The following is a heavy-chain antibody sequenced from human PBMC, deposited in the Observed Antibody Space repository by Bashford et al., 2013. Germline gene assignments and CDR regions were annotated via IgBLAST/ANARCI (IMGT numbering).Heavy chain of an antibody. CDR3: ARGPGHCSGTGCYLGHYYGMDV. CDR2: IYSGAGT. V-gene: IGHV3-53*01. J-gene: IGHJ6*02. Sequence: VRQASREGAGVGLSIYSGAGTYYADSVQGRFTISRDESKNTLFLQMNSLRADDTALYYCARGPGHCSGTGCYLGHYYGMDVWGQGTTVTVSS. D-gene: IGHD2-2*01.